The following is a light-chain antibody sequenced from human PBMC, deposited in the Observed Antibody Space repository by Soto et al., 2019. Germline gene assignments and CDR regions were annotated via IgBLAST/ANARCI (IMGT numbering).Light chain of an antibody. V-gene: IGLV2-11*01. CDR1: SSDVGSYNY. CDR2: DVT. CDR3: CSYAGSYTFV. J-gene: IGLJ1*01. Sequence: QSALTQPRSVSGSPGQSVTISCTGTSSDVGSYNYVSWFQQHPGKAPKVMIYDVTKRPSGVPDRFSGSKSGNTASLTISGLQADDEADDYCCSYAGSYTFVFGTGTKLTVL.